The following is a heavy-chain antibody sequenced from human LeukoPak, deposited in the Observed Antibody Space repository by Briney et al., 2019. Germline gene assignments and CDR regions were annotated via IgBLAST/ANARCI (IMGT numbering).Heavy chain of an antibody. D-gene: IGHD5-18*01. CDR1: GYSISSGYY. J-gene: IGHJ4*02. CDR2: IYHSGST. Sequence: SETLSLTCAVSGYSISSGYYWGWIRQPPGKGLEWIGSIYHSGSTYYNSSLKSRGTISVATPKNQFSLKLSSVTPADTAVYYCASHLYSYGYYFDYWGQGTLVTVSS. CDR3: ASHLYSYGYYFDY. V-gene: IGHV4-38-2*01.